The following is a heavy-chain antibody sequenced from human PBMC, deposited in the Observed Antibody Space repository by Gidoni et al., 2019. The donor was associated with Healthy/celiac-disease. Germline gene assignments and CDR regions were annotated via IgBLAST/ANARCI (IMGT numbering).Heavy chain of an antibody. J-gene: IGHJ6*02. CDR3: ARVSGGSGSYYGYYYYYGMDV. CDR2: INHSGST. D-gene: IGHD3-10*01. CDR1: GGSFRGYY. V-gene: IGHV4-34*01. Sequence: QVQLQQWGAGLLKPSETLSPTCAVSGGSFRGYYWSWIRQPPGKGSEWSGEINHSGSTNYNPSHNRRVTISVDTSKNQFTLKLSSVTAADTAVYYCARVSGGSGSYYGYYYYYGMDVWGQGTTVTVSS.